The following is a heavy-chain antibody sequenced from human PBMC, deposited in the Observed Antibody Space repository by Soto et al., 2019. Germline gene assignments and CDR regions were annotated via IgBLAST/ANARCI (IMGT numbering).Heavy chain of an antibody. V-gene: IGHV3-30-3*01. D-gene: IGHD3-22*01. CDR3: ARMDGSGYYGSYFDY. Sequence: QVQLVESGGGVVQPGRSLRLSCAASGFTFSSYAMHWVRQAPGKGLEWVAIISYDGSNKYYADSVKGRFTISRDNSKSTRFLQMNSLRAEDTAVYYCARMDGSGYYGSYFDYWGQGTLVTVSS. J-gene: IGHJ4*02. CDR1: GFTFSSYA. CDR2: ISYDGSNK.